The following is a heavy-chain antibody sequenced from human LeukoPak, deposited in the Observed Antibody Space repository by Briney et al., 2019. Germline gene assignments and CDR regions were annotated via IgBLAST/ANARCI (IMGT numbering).Heavy chain of an antibody. CDR1: GFTFSSYA. V-gene: IGHV3-23*01. CDR2: ISGSGDST. D-gene: IGHD6-13*01. CDR3: AKPRPLESTSWSHGDY. Sequence: GGSLRLSCAASGFTFSSYAMSWVRQAPGKGLEWVSAISGSGDSTYYGDSVKGRFTISRDNSKNTLYLQMNSLRAEDTAVYYCAKPRPLESTSWSHGDYWGQGTLVTVPS. J-gene: IGHJ4*02.